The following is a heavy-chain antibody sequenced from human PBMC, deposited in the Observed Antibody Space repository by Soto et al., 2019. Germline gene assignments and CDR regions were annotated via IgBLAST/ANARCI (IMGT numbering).Heavy chain of an antibody. V-gene: IGHV3-74*01. CDR1: GFTFSDYW. D-gene: IGHD2-2*01. J-gene: IGHJ6*02. CDR3: ARGVRNYYGVDV. Sequence: EVQLVESGGGLVQPGGSLRLSCVASGFTFSDYWMHWVRQAPGKGLVWVSRIKFDGGITSHADSVKGRFNNSSDNARNTVHLQMNSLRAEDTGVYFCARGVRNYYGVDVWGQGTKVTVSS. CDR2: IKFDGGIT.